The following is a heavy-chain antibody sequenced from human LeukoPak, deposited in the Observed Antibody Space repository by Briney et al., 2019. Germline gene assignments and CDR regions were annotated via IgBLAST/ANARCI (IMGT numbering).Heavy chain of an antibody. CDR1: GDSLSSNSAA. CDR2: TYYRSKWYN. J-gene: IGHJ4*02. V-gene: IGHV6-1*01. Sequence: SQTLSLTCAISGDSLSSNSAAWNWIRQSPSRGLEWLGRTYYRSKWYNDYAVSVKSRITINPDTSKNQFSLQLNSVTPEDTAVYYCARGEMATDSGNFDYWGQGTLVTVSS. CDR3: ARGEMATDSGNFDY. D-gene: IGHD5-24*01.